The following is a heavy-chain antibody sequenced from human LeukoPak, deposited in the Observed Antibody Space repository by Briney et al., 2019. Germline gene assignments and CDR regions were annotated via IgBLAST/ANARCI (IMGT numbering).Heavy chain of an antibody. J-gene: IGHJ3*02. CDR3: ARQGLSAAFDI. D-gene: IGHD2-2*01. Sequence: SETLSLTCTVSGGSISSYYWSWIRQPPGKGLEWIGYIYYSGSTNYNPSLKSRVTISVDTSKNQFSLKLSSVTAAGTAVYYCARQGLSAAFDIWGQGTMVTVSS. CDR2: IYYSGST. V-gene: IGHV4-59*08. CDR1: GGSISSYY.